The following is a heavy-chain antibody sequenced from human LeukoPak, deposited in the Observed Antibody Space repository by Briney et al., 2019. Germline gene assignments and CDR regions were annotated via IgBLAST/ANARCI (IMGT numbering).Heavy chain of an antibody. CDR1: GGSISSTNYY. CDR3: ARVVAAAGHSI. J-gene: IGHJ3*02. D-gene: IGHD6-13*01. Sequence: SETLSLTCAVSGGSISSTNYYWGWIRQSPGKGLEWIGNMYYTGSTYYNPSLKSRVTISVDTSKNQFSLKLSSVTAADTAVYYCARVVAAAGHSIWGQGTMVTVSS. CDR2: MYYTGST. V-gene: IGHV4-39*07.